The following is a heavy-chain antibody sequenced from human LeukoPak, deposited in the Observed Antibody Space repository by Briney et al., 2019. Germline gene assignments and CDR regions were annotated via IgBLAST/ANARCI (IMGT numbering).Heavy chain of an antibody. CDR1: GFAFSSYT. CDR3: ARGGVSVGGNFDY. CDR2: ISRSSSYI. J-gene: IGHJ4*02. V-gene: IGHV3-21*01. D-gene: IGHD4-23*01. Sequence: GGSLRLSCAASGFAFSSYTMNWVRQAPGKGLEWVSSISRSSSYIYYADSMKGRFTISRDNANNSLFLQMNSLRAEDTAVYYCARGGVSVGGNFDYWGQGTLVTVSS.